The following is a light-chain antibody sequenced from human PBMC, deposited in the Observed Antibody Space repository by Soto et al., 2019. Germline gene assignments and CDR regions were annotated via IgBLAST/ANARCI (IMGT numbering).Light chain of an antibody. J-gene: IGKJ1*01. CDR1: ESVASNY. CDR2: GAS. V-gene: IGKV3-20*01. Sequence: EIVLTQSPGTLSLSPGETATLSCRASESVASNYLAWYQQKPGQAPRLLVYGASTRATGIPDMFSGSGSGPAFTLSITRLQPEDCAVYFWQQYGSSPWTSGQGTKVESK. CDR3: QQYGSSPWT.